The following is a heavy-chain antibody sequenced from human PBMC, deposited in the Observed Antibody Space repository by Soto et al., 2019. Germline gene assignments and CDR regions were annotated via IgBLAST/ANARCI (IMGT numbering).Heavy chain of an antibody. CDR1: GGSISSSS. V-gene: IGHV3-21*01. CDR3: ARTQTGTYGMDV. CDR2: ISSSSSYI. J-gene: IGHJ6*02. D-gene: IGHD1-1*01. Sequence: PSETLSLTCTVSGGSISSSSYHWGWIRQPPGKGLEWVSSISSSSSYIYYADSVKGRFTISRDNAKNSLYLQMNSLRAEDTAVYYCARTQTGTYGMDVWGQGTTVTSP.